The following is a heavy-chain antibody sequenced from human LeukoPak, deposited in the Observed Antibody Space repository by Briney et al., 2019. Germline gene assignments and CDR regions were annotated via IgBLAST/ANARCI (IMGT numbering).Heavy chain of an antibody. V-gene: IGHV3-74*03. CDR1: GFNFSSYW. J-gene: IGHJ4*02. Sequence: PGGSLRLSCAASGFNFSSYWMHWVRQGPGKGLVWVSRVTSDGSITTYADSVKGRFTISRNNAKNTLYLQMNSLRAEDTAVYYCARDVPGQFGGVDYWGQGTQVTVSS. CDR3: ARDVPGQFGGVDY. D-gene: IGHD3-10*01. CDR2: VTSDGSIT.